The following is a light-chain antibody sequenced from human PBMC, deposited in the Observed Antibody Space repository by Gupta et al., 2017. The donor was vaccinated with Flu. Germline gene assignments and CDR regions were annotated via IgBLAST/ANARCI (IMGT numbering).Light chain of an antibody. V-gene: IGKV1-39*01. J-gene: IGKJ1*01. Sequence: DIQMTQSPSSLSASVGDRVTITCRAGQTIGSFLHWYQQKSGKAPELLIYAVSSLQTGVPSRFSGSGSGTHFTLTISRLQPEDFATYYCQQSFRGWTFGQGTKVEIK. CDR3: QQSFRGWT. CDR1: QTIGSF. CDR2: AVS.